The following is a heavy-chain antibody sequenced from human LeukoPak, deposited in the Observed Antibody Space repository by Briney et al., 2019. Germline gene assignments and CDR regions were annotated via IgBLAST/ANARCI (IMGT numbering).Heavy chain of an antibody. CDR3: AYNDGNWFDP. D-gene: IGHD1-1*01. Sequence: SQSLSLTCALSGDTLSSNSAAWDWVRQSPTRGLGWLGRTYYRSKWYNHYAVSVKSRITNDPDTSKNQFSLQLSSVTPEHTAVYYCAYNDGNWFDPWGQGTLVTVSS. J-gene: IGHJ5*02. CDR2: TYYRSKWYN. V-gene: IGHV6-1*01. CDR1: GDTLSSNSAA.